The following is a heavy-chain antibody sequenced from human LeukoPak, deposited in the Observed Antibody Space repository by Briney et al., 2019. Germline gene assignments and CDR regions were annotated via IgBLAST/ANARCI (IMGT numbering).Heavy chain of an antibody. V-gene: IGHV3-30-3*01. CDR1: GFTFSSYA. J-gene: IGHJ4*02. Sequence: PGGSLRLSCSASGFTFSSYAMHWVRQAPGKGLEWVALISYDGSNKYYTDSVKGRFTISRDNSKSTLYLQMDSLIGGDTAVYYCARQGDRGSWYFDYWGQGTLVTVSS. D-gene: IGHD2-21*02. CDR2: ISYDGSNK. CDR3: ARQGDRGSWYFDY.